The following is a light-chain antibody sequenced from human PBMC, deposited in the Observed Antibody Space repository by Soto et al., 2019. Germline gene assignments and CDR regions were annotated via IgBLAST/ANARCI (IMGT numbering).Light chain of an antibody. CDR2: DAS. Sequence: EIVLTQSPATLSLSPGERATLSCRASQSVSSYLAWYQQKPGQAPRLLIYDASNRATGIRARFSGSGSSIDFPHTISSLRPKEFAVYYCQERSNWHRSTFGPETKVDI. J-gene: IGKJ3*01. CDR3: QERSNWHRST. V-gene: IGKV3-11*01. CDR1: QSVSSY.